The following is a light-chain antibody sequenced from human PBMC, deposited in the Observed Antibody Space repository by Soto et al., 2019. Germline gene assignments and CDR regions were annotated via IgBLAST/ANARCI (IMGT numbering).Light chain of an antibody. CDR1: QSVSSGY. J-gene: IGKJ1*01. V-gene: IGKV3-20*01. CDR2: GAS. CDR3: QQYDNSPIT. Sequence: EIVLTQSPGTLSLSPGERATLSCRASQSVSSGYLAWYQQKPGQAPRLLIYGASTRATGIPDRFSGSGSGTDFTLTISRLEPEDFAVYYCQQYDNSPITFGQGTKVDIK.